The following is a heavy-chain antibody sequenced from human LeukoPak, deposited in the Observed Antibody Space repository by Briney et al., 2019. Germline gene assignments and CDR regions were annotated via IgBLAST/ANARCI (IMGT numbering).Heavy chain of an antibody. Sequence: PGGSLRLSCAASGFTFSSYSMNWVRQAPGKGLEWVSYISSSSSTIYYADSVKGRFTISRDSAKNSLYLQMNSLRAEDTAVYYCARGYSQYCSSTSCRLIRYWGQGTLVTVSS. CDR1: GFTFSSYS. D-gene: IGHD2-2*01. V-gene: IGHV3-48*01. CDR3: ARGYSQYCSSTSCRLIRY. J-gene: IGHJ4*02. CDR2: ISSSSSTI.